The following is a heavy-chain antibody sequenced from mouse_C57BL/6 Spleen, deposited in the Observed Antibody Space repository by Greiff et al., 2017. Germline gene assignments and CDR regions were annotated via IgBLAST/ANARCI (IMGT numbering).Heavy chain of an antibody. CDR3: ARGYYDYAMDY. J-gene: IGHJ4*01. V-gene: IGHV1-26*01. D-gene: IGHD1-1*01. CDR2: INPNNGGT. Sequence: EVKLMESGPELVKPGASVKISCKASGYTFTDYYMNWVKQSHGKSLEWIGDINPNNGGTSYNQKFKGKATLTVDKSSSTAYMELRSLTSEDSAVYYCARGYYDYAMDYWGQGTSVTVAS. CDR1: GYTFTDYY.